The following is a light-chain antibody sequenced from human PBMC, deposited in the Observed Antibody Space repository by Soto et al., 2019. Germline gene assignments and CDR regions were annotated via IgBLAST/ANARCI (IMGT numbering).Light chain of an antibody. Sequence: DIQMTQSPYTLSASVGDRVTITCRASQSISSWFAWYQQKPGKAPKLLIYKASSLESGVPSSFSGSGSGTEFALTISSLRPDDFATYDCQQYNSYSWTFGQGTRVGIK. CDR2: KAS. CDR3: QQYNSYSWT. V-gene: IGKV1-5*03. CDR1: QSISSW. J-gene: IGKJ1*01.